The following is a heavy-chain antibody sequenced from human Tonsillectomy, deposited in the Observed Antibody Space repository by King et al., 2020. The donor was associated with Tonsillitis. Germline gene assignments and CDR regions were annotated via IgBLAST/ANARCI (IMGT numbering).Heavy chain of an antibody. Sequence: VQLVESGGGLVQPGGSLRFSCAASGFTVSGNYMSWLRQAPGKGLEWVSVIYSGGSTYYADSVKGRFTISRDNSKNTLYLQMNSLRAEDTALYYCARHRGVGTTEDAFDIWGQGTMVTVSS. CDR3: ARHRGVGTTEDAFDI. D-gene: IGHD1-26*01. CDR2: IYSGGST. J-gene: IGHJ3*02. CDR1: GFTVSGNY. V-gene: IGHV3-66*04.